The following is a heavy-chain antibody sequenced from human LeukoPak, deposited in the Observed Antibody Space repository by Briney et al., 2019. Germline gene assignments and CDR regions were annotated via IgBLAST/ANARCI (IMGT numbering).Heavy chain of an antibody. CDR2: IYYSGST. CDR3: ARLLWWWPVEDY. Sequence: SETLSLTCAVYGGSFSGYYWGWIRQPPGKGLEWIGSIYYSGSTYYNPSLKSRVTISVDTSKNHFSLKLSSVTAADTAVYYCARLLWWWPVEDYWGQGTLVTVSS. J-gene: IGHJ4*02. V-gene: IGHV4-34*01. D-gene: IGHD2-21*01. CDR1: GGSFSGYY.